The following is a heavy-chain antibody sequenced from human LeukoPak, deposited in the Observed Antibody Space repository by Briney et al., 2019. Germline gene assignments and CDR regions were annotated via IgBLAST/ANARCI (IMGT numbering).Heavy chain of an antibody. D-gene: IGHD3-10*01. CDR3: AREGYYGSGSPPSLYFDY. V-gene: IGHV3-30-3*01. CDR2: TSSDLNVK. Sequence: GGSLRLSCAASGFTFRNYVIHWVRQAPGKGLEWVAVTSSDLNVKLYADSVKGRFTISRDNSRSTLYLQMNSLRPEDTAIYYCAREGYYGSGSPPSLYFDYWGPGTLVTVSS. J-gene: IGHJ4*02. CDR1: GFTFRNYV.